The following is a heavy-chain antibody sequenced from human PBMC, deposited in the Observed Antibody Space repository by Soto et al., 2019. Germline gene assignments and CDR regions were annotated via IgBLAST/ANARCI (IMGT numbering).Heavy chain of an antibody. J-gene: IGHJ3*02. CDR1: GGSLTDHY. CDR3: ARGNDWKSSTFDI. CDR2: VYYSGAT. Sequence: QVQLQESGPGLVKPSETLSLTCTVAGGSLTDHYWNWFRQSPGRGLQWIGYVYYSGATSYNPSLPSRVTMTVDTSKNQFSLTLRSVTAADTAVYFCARGNDWKSSTFDIWGQGTMVSVSS. V-gene: IGHV4-59*11. D-gene: IGHD2-21*01.